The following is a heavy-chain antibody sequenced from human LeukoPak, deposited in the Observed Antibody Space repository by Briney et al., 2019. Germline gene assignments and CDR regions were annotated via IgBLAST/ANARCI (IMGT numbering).Heavy chain of an antibody. D-gene: IGHD3-10*01. CDR1: GYTLTELS. CDR2: FDPEDGET. J-gene: IGHJ4*02. CDR3: ATGYGPMVQGVIIYY. V-gene: IGHV1-24*01. Sequence: ASVKVSCKVSGYTLTELSMHWVRQAPGKGLERMGGFDPEDGETIYAQKFQGRVTMTEDTSTDTAYMELSSLRSEDTAVYYCATGYGPMVQGVIIYYWGQGTLVTISS.